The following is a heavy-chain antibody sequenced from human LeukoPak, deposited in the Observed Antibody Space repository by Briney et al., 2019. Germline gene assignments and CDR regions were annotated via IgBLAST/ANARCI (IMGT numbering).Heavy chain of an antibody. J-gene: IGHJ4*02. CDR1: GFTFSNYG. D-gene: IGHD5-24*01. Sequence: PGRSLRLSCAASGFTFSNYGMHWVRQAPGKGLEWVAVIWYDGSYKYYADSVKGRFTISRDNSKNTLYLQMNSLRAEDTAVYYCARDVRDGTLDYWGQGTLVTVSS. CDR2: IWYDGSYK. V-gene: IGHV3-33*01. CDR3: ARDVRDGTLDY.